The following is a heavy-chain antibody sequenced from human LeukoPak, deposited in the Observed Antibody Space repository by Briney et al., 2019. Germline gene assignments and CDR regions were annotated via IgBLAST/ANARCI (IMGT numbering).Heavy chain of an antibody. Sequence: KTGGSLRLSCAASGFTFSDYYMSWIRQAPGKGLQWVSYISGSGSTIYYADSVKGRFTISRDNAKNSLYLQMNSLRAEDTAVYYCARDGAAAGIGGYAFDIWGQGTMVTVSS. CDR3: ARDGAAAGIGGYAFDI. J-gene: IGHJ3*02. D-gene: IGHD6-13*01. V-gene: IGHV3-11*04. CDR2: ISGSGSTI. CDR1: GFTFSDYY.